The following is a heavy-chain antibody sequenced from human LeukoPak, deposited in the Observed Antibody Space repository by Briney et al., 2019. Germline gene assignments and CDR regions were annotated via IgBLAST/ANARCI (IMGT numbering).Heavy chain of an antibody. Sequence: GGSLRLSCAASGFTFSDYYMSWIRQAPGKGLEWVSYISSSGTTISYTDSVKGRFTISRDNAKNSLNLQMNSLRAEDTAVYYCARYYFRAFDIWGQGTMVTVSS. D-gene: IGHD3-10*01. CDR1: GFTFSDYY. J-gene: IGHJ3*02. V-gene: IGHV3-11*04. CDR3: ARYYFRAFDI. CDR2: ISSSGTTI.